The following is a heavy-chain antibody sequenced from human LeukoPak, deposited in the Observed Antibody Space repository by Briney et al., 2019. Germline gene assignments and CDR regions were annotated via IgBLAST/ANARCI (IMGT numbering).Heavy chain of an antibody. CDR1: GGSISSGGYS. J-gene: IGHJ6*02. Sequence: PSKTLSLTCAVSGGSISSGGYSWSWIRQPPGKGLEWIRYIYHSGSTYYNPSLKSRVTISVDRSNNQFSLKLSSVTAADTAVYYCARGPYSGYDSYYYGMDVWGQGTTVTVSS. CDR2: IYHSGST. D-gene: IGHD5-12*01. V-gene: IGHV4-30-2*01. CDR3: ARGPYSGYDSYYYGMDV.